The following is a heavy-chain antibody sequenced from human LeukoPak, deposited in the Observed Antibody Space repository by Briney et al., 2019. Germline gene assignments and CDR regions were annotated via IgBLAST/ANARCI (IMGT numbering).Heavy chain of an antibody. Sequence: PSETLSLTCTVSGGSISSYYWSWIRQPAGKGLEWIGRIYTSGSTNYNPSLKSRVTMSVDTSKNQFSLKLSSVTAADTAVYYCARDLVRFLEWSSDWFDPWGQGTLVTVSS. J-gene: IGHJ5*02. D-gene: IGHD3-3*01. V-gene: IGHV4-4*07. CDR1: GGSISSYY. CDR2: IYTSGST. CDR3: ARDLVRFLEWSSDWFDP.